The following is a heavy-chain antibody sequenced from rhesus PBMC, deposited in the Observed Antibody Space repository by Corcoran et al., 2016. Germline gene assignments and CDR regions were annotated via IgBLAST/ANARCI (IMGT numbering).Heavy chain of an antibody. CDR1: GGAISSSY. V-gene: IGHV4-169*01. Sequence: QLQLQESGPGLVKPAETVSVTGVVSGGAISSSYWSWIRQAPGKGLVWIGYIYGSGSSTNYNPSLKRLVTLSVVPSQNQLSLKLSAVATADTAVYFCAGSWVQQVLVPDYWGQGVLVTVSS. D-gene: IGHD3-16*01. CDR2: IYGSGSST. J-gene: IGHJ4*01. CDR3: AGSWVQQVLVPDY.